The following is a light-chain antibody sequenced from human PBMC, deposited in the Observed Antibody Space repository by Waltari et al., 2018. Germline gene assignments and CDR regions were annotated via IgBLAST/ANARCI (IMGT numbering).Light chain of an antibody. V-gene: IGKV3-11*01. Sequence: EIVLTQSPGTLSLSPGERVTLSCRASQSVRNSLSRYQQKPGPAPRLLIHDTSNRATGIPARFSGSGSGTDFTLTISSLEPEDFAVYYCQQRSNFGQGTRLDI. CDR1: QSVRNS. J-gene: IGKJ5*01. CDR3: QQRSN. CDR2: DTS.